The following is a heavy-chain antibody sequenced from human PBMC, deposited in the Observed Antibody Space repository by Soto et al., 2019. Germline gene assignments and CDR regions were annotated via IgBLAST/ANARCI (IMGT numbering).Heavy chain of an antibody. CDR1: GYTFTSYG. Sequence: QVQLVQSGAEVKKPGASVKVSCKASGYTFTSYGISWVRQAPGQGLEWMGWISAYNGNTNYAQKLQGRVTITADKSTSTAYMELSSLRSEDTAVYYCATTSVTTVAYYYYMDVWGKGTTVTVSS. CDR2: ISAYNGNT. CDR3: ATTSVTTVAYYYYMDV. D-gene: IGHD4-4*01. J-gene: IGHJ6*03. V-gene: IGHV1-18*01.